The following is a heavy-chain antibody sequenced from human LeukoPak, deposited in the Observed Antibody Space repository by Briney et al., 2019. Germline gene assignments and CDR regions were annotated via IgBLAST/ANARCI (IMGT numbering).Heavy chain of an antibody. J-gene: IGHJ4*02. D-gene: IGHD3-3*01. CDR1: GYTFTGYY. V-gene: IGHV1-2*02. CDR3: ARDGYYDFWSGYFFDY. CDR2: INPYSGGT. Sequence: ASVKVSCKASGYTFTGYYMHWVRQAPGQGLEWMGWINPYSGGTNYAQKFQGRVTMTRDTSISTAYMELSRLRSDDTAVYYCARDGYYDFWSGYFFDYWGQGTLVTVSS.